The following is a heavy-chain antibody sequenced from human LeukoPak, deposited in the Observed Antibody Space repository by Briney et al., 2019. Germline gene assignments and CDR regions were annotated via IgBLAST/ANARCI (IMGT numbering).Heavy chain of an antibody. CDR1: GGTFSSYA. Sequence: SVKVSCKASGGTFSSYAISWVRQAPGQGLEWMGRIIPILGIANYAQKFQGRVTITADKSTSTAYMELSSLRSEDTAVYYCARVNADTAMALDYWGQGTLVTVSS. D-gene: IGHD5-18*01. CDR2: IIPILGIA. V-gene: IGHV1-69*04. CDR3: ARVNADTAMALDY. J-gene: IGHJ4*02.